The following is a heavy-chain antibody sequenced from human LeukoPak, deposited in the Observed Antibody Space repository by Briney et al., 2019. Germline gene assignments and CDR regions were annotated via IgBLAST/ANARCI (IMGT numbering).Heavy chain of an antibody. CDR3: ATSSSGSYYNFDS. J-gene: IGHJ4*02. Sequence: SETLSLTCTVSGGPISSYYWSWIRQSPGKGLEWIGFIYHTGSKSYNPSVESRVTISLDTSKNQFSLRLTSVTAADTAVYYCATSSSGSYYNFDSWGQGTLLTVSS. CDR2: IYHTGSK. V-gene: IGHV4-59*01. CDR1: GGPISSYY. D-gene: IGHD3-10*01.